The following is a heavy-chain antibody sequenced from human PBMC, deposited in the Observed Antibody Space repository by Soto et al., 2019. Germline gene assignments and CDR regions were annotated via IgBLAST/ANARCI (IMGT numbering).Heavy chain of an antibody. CDR3: AGDLHGLSYFDY. D-gene: IGHD6-19*01. CDR2: ISPTGNSI. CDR1: GFTFSGYY. J-gene: IGHJ4*02. V-gene: IGHV3-11*01. Sequence: PGGSLRLSCAASGFTFSGYYMNWIRQAPGKGREWISYISPTGNSIYYADSVKGRFTISRDNAKNSLYLQVSSLRAEDTAMYYCAGDLHGLSYFDYWGQGTLVTVSS.